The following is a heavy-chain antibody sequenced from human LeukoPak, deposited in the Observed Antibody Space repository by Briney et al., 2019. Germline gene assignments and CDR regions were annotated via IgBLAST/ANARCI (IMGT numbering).Heavy chain of an antibody. Sequence: GGSLRLSRAASGFTFSSYAMSWVRQAPGKGLEWVSAISGSGGSTYYADSVKGRFTISRDNSKNTLYLQMNSLRAEDTAVYYCAKAQDPTYYYGSGSPLDWFDPWGQGTLVTVSS. D-gene: IGHD3-10*01. V-gene: IGHV3-23*01. CDR3: AKAQDPTYYYGSGSPLDWFDP. J-gene: IGHJ5*02. CDR1: GFTFSSYA. CDR2: ISGSGGST.